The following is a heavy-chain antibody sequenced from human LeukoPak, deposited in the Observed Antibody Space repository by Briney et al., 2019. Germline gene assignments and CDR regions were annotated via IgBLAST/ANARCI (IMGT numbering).Heavy chain of an antibody. CDR2: ISSSSSYI. CDR3: ARDGIAVASDFDY. D-gene: IGHD6-19*01. V-gene: IGHV3-21*01. CDR1: GFTFSSYS. Sequence: GGSLRLSCAASGFTFSSYSMNWVRQAPRKGLEWVSSISSSSSYIYYADSVKGRFTISRDNAKNSLYLQMNSLRAEDTAVYYCARDGIAVASDFDYWGQGTLVTVSS. J-gene: IGHJ4*02.